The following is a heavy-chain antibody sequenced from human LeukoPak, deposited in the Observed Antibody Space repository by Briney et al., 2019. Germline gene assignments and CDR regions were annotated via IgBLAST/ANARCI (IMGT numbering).Heavy chain of an antibody. Sequence: PSETLSLTCTVSGGSISTYYWSWIRQPPGKGLEWIGYIYYTGSTNYSPSLKSRVTMSVDTSKNQFSLKLRSVTAADTAVYYCARHEFGDLIVDCWGQGTLVTVSS. CDR3: ARHEFGDLIVDC. CDR1: GGSISTYY. CDR2: IYYTGST. D-gene: IGHD2-8*01. J-gene: IGHJ4*02. V-gene: IGHV4-59*01.